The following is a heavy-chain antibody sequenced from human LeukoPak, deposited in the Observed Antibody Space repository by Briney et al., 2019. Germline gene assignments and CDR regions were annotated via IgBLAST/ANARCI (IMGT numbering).Heavy chain of an antibody. CDR1: GFTFSNAW. CDR2: IKSKTDGGTT. V-gene: IGHV3-15*01. D-gene: IGHD3-10*01. J-gene: IGHJ4*02. CDR3: TTTPIPALMYYYGSGSYSTSVY. Sequence: PGESLRLSCAASGFTFSNAWMSWVRQAPGKGLEWVGRIKSKTDGGTTDYAAPVKGRFTISRDDSKNTLYLQMNSLKTEDTAVYYCTTTPIPALMYYYGSGSYSTSVYWGQGTLVTVSS.